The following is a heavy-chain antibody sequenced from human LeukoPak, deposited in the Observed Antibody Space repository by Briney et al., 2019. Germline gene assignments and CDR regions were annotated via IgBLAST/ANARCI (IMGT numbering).Heavy chain of an antibody. Sequence: SETLSLTCTVSGDSISTSKSYWGWIRQPPLKGLEWIGNIYYSGSTYYNASLQSRVTISIDTSKNQFSLKLSSVTAADTAVYYCARTTEGGYTYNYFYYYYMDVWGKGTTVTISS. D-gene: IGHD5-18*01. CDR3: ARTTEGGYTYNYFYYYYMDV. CDR2: IYYSGST. V-gene: IGHV4-39*07. J-gene: IGHJ6*03. CDR1: GDSISTSKSY.